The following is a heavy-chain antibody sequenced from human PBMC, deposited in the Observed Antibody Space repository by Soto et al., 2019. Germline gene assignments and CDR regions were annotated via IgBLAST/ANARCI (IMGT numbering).Heavy chain of an antibody. D-gene: IGHD3-10*01. Sequence: PSEPLSLTCAVSGGSISSVGYPWIWNRQPPGKGLEWIGEINHSGSTNYNPSLKSRVTISVDTSKNQFSLKLSSVTAADTAVYYCASLTIDYYYYYGMDVWGQGTTVTVSS. CDR1: GGSISSVGYP. V-gene: IGHV4-30-2*01. J-gene: IGHJ6*02. CDR3: ASLTIDYYYYYGMDV. CDR2: INHSGST.